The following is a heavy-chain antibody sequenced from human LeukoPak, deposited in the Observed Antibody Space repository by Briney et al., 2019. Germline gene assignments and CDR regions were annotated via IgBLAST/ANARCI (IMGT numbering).Heavy chain of an antibody. CDR3: ASGAHLDY. CDR2: INENGGEK. Sequence: GGSLRLSCAASGLTFSNFWMSWVRQAPGKGLGWVANINENGGEKHYVDSVRGRFTISRDNAKNSLSLEMTSLRGEDTAVYYCASGAHLDYWGQGTLVTVSS. CDR1: GLTFSNFW. D-gene: IGHD3-16*01. V-gene: IGHV3-7*01. J-gene: IGHJ4*02.